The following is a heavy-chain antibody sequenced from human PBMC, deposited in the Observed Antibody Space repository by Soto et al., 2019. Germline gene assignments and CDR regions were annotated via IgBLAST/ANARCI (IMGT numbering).Heavy chain of an antibody. CDR3: ARENSYFDY. CDR1: GYTFRDFG. J-gene: IGHJ4*02. Sequence: QIQLLPSGAEVKKPGASVKVTCKASGYTFRDFGISWVRQGPGQGLEWMGWISAYNANANYAPKFQGRLTLTADTATSTAYMELRSLRSDDTAVYYCARENSYFDYWGQGTLVTVSS. V-gene: IGHV1-18*01. CDR2: ISAYNANA.